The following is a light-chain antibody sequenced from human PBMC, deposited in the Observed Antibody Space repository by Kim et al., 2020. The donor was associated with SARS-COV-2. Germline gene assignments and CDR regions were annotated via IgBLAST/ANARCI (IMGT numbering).Light chain of an antibody. V-gene: IGLV2-14*04. J-gene: IGLJ2*01. CDR1: ISDIGNYNY. CDR2: DVS. CDR3: SSYTDRNTVI. Sequence: GHQITNSCTGTISDIGNYNYVSWYQQHPGKAPKLMIYDVSKRPSGASNRFSGSKSGNTASLTISGLQAEDEADYYCSSYTDRNTVIFGGGTQLTVL.